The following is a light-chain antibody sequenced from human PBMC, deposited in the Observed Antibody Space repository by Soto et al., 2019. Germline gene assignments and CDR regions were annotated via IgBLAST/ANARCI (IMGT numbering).Light chain of an antibody. CDR1: SSDVGGYKY. CDR2: EVS. J-gene: IGLJ3*02. V-gene: IGLV2-14*01. Sequence: QSALTQPASVSGSPGQSITISCTGTSSDVGGYKYVSWYQQHPGKAPKLMIYEVSNRPSGVSNRFSGSKSGNTASLTISGLQAEDEADYYCSSYTSSSTLWVYGGGTQLTVL. CDR3: SSYTSSSTLWV.